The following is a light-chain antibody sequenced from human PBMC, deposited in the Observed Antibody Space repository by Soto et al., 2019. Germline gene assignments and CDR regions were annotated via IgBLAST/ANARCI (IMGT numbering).Light chain of an antibody. CDR2: EVN. J-gene: IGLJ1*01. V-gene: IGLV2-8*01. CDR1: SSDVGGYNY. Sequence: QSALTQPPSASGSPGQSVTISCTGTSSDVGGYNYVPWYQQHPGKAPELMIYEVNKRPSGVPDRFSGSKSCNTASLTVSGLQAEDEADYYCASYAGGNYVFGTGTKVTVL. CDR3: ASYAGGNYV.